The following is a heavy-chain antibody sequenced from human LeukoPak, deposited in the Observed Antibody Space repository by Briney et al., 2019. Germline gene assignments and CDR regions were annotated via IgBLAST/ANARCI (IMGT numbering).Heavy chain of an antibody. CDR2: IKIYNGNT. CDR3: AKSQYSFASGSSRPLFDY. J-gene: IGHJ4*02. V-gene: IGHV1-18*01. CDR1: GYTFSDYG. Sequence: ASVKVSCKASGYTFSDYGVSWVRQAPGQGLEWMGWIKIYNGNTKYAQKFQGRVTMTADSSTSTAYMELRSLRSDDTAVYYCAKSQYSFASGSSRPLFDYWGPGTLVSVSS. D-gene: IGHD3-10*01.